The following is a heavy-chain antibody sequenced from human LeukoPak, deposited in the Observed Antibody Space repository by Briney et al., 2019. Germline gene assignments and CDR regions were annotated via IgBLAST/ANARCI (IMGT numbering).Heavy chain of an antibody. V-gene: IGHV1-8*01. CDR3: ARGRGSYAYFDGMDV. Sequence: GASVKVSCKASGYTFTSYDINWVRQATGQGLEWMGWMNPNSGNTGYAQKFQGRVTMTRNTSISTAYMELSSLRSEDTAVCYCARGRGSYAYFDGMDVWGQGTTVIVSS. J-gene: IGHJ6*02. CDR2: MNPNSGNT. CDR1: GYTFTSYD. D-gene: IGHD5-18*01.